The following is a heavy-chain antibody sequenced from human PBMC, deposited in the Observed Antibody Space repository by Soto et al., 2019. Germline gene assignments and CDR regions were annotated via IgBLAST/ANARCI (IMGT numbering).Heavy chain of an antibody. J-gene: IGHJ3*01. D-gene: IGHD3-9*01. V-gene: IGHV3-74*01. CDR2: INTDGSRT. Sequence: GGSLRLSCADSGFSFSSYWMHWVRQGPGKGLVWVSRINTDGSRTNYADSVKGRFTISRDNAKNTLYLQMNSLRAEDTAVYYCARSPGGYYIDWGQGTMVTVSS. CDR3: ARSPGGYYID. CDR1: GFSFSSYW.